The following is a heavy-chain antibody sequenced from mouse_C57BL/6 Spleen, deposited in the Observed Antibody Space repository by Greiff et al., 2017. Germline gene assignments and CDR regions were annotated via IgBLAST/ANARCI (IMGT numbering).Heavy chain of an antibody. CDR1: GYAFSSSW. V-gene: IGHV1-82*01. J-gene: IGHJ2*01. Sequence: VQLVESGPELVKPGASVKISCKASGYAFSSSWMNWVKQRPGKGLEWIGRIYPGDGDTNYNGKFKGKATLTADKSSSTAYMQLSSLTSEDSAVYFCARSPHYYGSSYEGVFDYWGQGTTLTVSS. D-gene: IGHD1-1*01. CDR3: ARSPHYYGSSYEGVFDY. CDR2: IYPGDGDT.